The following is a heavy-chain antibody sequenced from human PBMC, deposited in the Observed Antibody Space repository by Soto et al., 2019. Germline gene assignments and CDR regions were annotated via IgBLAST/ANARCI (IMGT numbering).Heavy chain of an antibody. J-gene: IGHJ5*02. V-gene: IGHV3-33*01. CDR3: ARDNSSSWYGQTNRFDP. CDR1: GFTFSSYG. D-gene: IGHD6-13*01. Sequence: QVQLVESGGGVVQPGRSLRLSCAASGFTFSSYGMHWVRQAPGKGLEWVAVIWYDGSNKYYADSVKGRFTISRDNSKNTLYLQMNSQRAEDTAVYYCARDNSSSWYGQTNRFDPGGQGTLVTVSS. CDR2: IWYDGSNK.